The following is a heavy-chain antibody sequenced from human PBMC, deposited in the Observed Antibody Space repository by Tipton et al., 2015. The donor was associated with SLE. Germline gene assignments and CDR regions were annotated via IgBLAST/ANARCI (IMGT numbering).Heavy chain of an antibody. CDR2: IYHSGST. D-gene: IGHD5-12*01. V-gene: IGHV4-38-2*02. J-gene: IGHJ3*02. Sequence: TLSLTCTVSGDSISSGYYWGWIRQPPGKGLEWIGSIYHSGSTYYNPSLKSRVTISVDTSKNQFSLKLSSVTAADTAVYYCARAMGNIVATIGAFDIWGQGTMVTVSS. CDR1: GDSISSGYY. CDR3: ARAMGNIVATIGAFDI.